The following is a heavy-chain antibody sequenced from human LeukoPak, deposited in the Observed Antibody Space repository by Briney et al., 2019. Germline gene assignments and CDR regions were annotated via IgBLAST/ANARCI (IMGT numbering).Heavy chain of an antibody. D-gene: IGHD3-10*01. CDR1: AFTFSSYA. CDR3: ARDGYYYGSGSYLGD. V-gene: IGHV3-30-3*01. CDR2: LSYDGSNK. Sequence: GRSLRLSCAASAFTFSSYAMHWVRQAPGKGLEWVAVLSYDGSNKYYADSLKGRFTISRDNSKNTLYLQMNSLRAEDTAVYYCARDGYYYGSGSYLGDWGQGTLVTVSS. J-gene: IGHJ4*02.